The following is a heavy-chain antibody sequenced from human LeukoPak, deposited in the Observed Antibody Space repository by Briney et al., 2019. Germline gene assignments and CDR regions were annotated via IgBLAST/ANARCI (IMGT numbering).Heavy chain of an antibody. CDR2: IYYSGST. Sequence: PSDTLSLPCTVSGGSISSHYWSWLRQPPGKGLEWIGYIYYSGSTNYNPSLKSRVTISVDTSRDQFSLRLSSVTAADTAIYYCASRPAGSTWYGVFDYWSQGTLVTVSS. V-gene: IGHV4-59*07. CDR3: ASRPAGSTWYGVFDY. CDR1: GGSISSHY. D-gene: IGHD6-13*01. J-gene: IGHJ4*02.